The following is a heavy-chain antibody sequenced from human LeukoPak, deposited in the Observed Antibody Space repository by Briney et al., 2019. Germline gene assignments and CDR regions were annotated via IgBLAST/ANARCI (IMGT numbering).Heavy chain of an antibody. D-gene: IGHD4-11*01. Sequence: SETLSLTCTVSGGSISSGDYYWSWIRQPPGTGLEWIGYIYYSGSTYYNPSLKSRVTISVDTSKNQFSLKLSSVTAADTAVYYCARDGLYTDEYYGMDVWGQGTTVTVSS. CDR2: IYYSGST. V-gene: IGHV4-30-4*01. CDR3: ARDGLYTDEYYGMDV. J-gene: IGHJ6*02. CDR1: GGSISSGDYY.